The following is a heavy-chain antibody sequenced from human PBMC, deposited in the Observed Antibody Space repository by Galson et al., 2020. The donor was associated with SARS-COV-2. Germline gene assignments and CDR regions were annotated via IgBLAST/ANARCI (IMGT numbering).Heavy chain of an antibody. V-gene: IGHV4-39*01. Sequence: SETLSLTCAVSGGSISSSSYYWGWIRQPPGKGLAWIGSIYYRGSTADNPSLNSRVTMSVDTSKNQFSLKLRSVTAADTAVYYCARRGEVVAWVYWGQGTLVTVSS. CDR2: IYYRGST. J-gene: IGHJ4*02. CDR1: GGSISSSSYY. CDR3: ARRGEVVAWVY. D-gene: IGHD2-15*01.